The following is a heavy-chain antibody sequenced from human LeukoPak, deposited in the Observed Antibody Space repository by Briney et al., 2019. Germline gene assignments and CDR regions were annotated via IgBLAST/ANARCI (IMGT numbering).Heavy chain of an antibody. V-gene: IGHV3-64*01. CDR1: GFTFSSFP. CDR3: ARVMSGSGSKYFDY. Sequence: EGSLRLSCAASGFTFSSFPMQWVRQVPGKGLEYVSAISSTGETSYYASSVKDRFTISRDNSKNTLHLQMGSLRAEDTAVYYCARVMSGSGSKYFDYWGQGTLVTVSS. J-gene: IGHJ4*02. CDR2: ISSTGETS. D-gene: IGHD3-10*01.